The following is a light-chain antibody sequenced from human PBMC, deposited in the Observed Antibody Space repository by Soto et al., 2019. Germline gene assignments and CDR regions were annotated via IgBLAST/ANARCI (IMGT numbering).Light chain of an antibody. Sequence: EFVLTQSPATLSLSPGERATLSCRASQTVITYLAWYQQKPGQAPRLLIYAASTRATGIPARFSGSGSGTEFTLTISSLQSEDFAVYYCQQYNNWWTFGQGTKVDIK. CDR2: AAS. J-gene: IGKJ1*01. CDR1: QTVITY. V-gene: IGKV3-15*01. CDR3: QQYNNWWT.